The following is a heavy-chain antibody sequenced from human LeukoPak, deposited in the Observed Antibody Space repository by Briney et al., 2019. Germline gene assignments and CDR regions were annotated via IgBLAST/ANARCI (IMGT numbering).Heavy chain of an antibody. CDR2: IYPGDSDT. J-gene: IGHJ3*02. Sequence: GESLKISCKGSGYSFTSYWIGWVRQMPGKGLEWIGIIYPGDSDTRYSPSFQGQVTISADKSISTAYLQWSSLKASDTAMYYCARQKQWLPGLGAFDIWGQGTMVTVSS. D-gene: IGHD6-19*01. CDR1: GYSFTSYW. V-gene: IGHV5-51*01. CDR3: ARQKQWLPGLGAFDI.